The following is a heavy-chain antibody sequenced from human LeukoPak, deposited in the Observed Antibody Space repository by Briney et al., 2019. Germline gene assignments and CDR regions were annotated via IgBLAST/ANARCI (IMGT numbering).Heavy chain of an antibody. CDR3: ARAPTYGDYSDAFDI. D-gene: IGHD4-17*01. V-gene: IGHV4-59*01. J-gene: IGHJ3*02. CDR1: GGSISSYY. CDR2: IYYSGST. Sequence: SETLSLTCTVSGGSISSYYWSWIRQPPGRGLEWIGYIYYSGSTNSNPSLKSRVTISVDTSKNQFSLKLSSVTAADTAVYYCARAPTYGDYSDAFDIWGQGTMVTVSS.